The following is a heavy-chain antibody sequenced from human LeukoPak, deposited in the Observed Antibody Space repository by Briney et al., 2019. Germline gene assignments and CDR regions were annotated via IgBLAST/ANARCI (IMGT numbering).Heavy chain of an antibody. CDR3: ARDGGGLSSSSPIPSGLGY. V-gene: IGHV3-48*01. CDR2: ISSSSSTI. D-gene: IGHD2-2*01. J-gene: IGHJ4*02. CDR1: GFTFSSYS. Sequence: GGSLRLSCAASGFTFSSYSMNWVRQAPGKGLEWVSYISSSSSTIYYADSVKGRFTISRDNAKNSLYLQMNSLRAEDTAVYYCARDGGGLSSSSPIPSGLGYWGQGTLVTVSS.